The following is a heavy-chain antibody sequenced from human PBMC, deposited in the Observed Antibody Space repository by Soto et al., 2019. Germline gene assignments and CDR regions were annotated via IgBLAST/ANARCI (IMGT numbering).Heavy chain of an antibody. CDR3: ARRKITFGGVIANFDY. CDR2: IYYSGST. V-gene: IGHV4-39*01. CDR1: GVSISSSSYY. Sequence: SETLSLTCTVSGVSISSSSYYWGWIRQPPGKGLEWIGSIYYSGSTYYNPSLKSRVTISVDTSKNQFSLKLSSVTAADTAVYYCARRKITFGGVIANFDYWGLGTLVTVSS. J-gene: IGHJ4*02. D-gene: IGHD3-16*02.